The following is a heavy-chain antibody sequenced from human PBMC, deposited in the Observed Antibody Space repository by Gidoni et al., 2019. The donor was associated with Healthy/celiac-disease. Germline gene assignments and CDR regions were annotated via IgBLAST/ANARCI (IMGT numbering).Heavy chain of an antibody. CDR1: GYTFTSYD. CDR2: MNPNSGNT. D-gene: IGHD5-18*01. CDR3: ARARQDSYGYFY. V-gene: IGHV1-8*01. Sequence: QVPLVQSGAEVKKPGAAVKVSCKASGYTFTSYDINWVRQATGQGLEWMGWMNPNSGNTGYAQKFQGRVTMTRNTSISTAYMELSSLRSEDTAVYYCARARQDSYGYFYWGQGTLVTVSS. J-gene: IGHJ4*02.